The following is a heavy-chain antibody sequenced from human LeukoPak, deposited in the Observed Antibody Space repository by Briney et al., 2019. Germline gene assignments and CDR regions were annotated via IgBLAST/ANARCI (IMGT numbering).Heavy chain of an antibody. CDR3: VVLSFATHAFDI. Sequence: SSETLSLTCTVSGGSISSSSYYWGWIRQPPGKGLEWIGSIYYSGSTYYNPSLKSRVTISVDTSKNQFSLKLSSVTAADTAVYYCVVLSFATHAFDIWGQGTMVTVSS. CDR1: GGSISSSSYY. J-gene: IGHJ3*02. D-gene: IGHD2-2*01. CDR2: IYYSGST. V-gene: IGHV4-39*07.